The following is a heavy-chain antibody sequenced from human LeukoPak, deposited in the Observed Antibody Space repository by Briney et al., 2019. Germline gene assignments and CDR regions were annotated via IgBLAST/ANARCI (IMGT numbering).Heavy chain of an antibody. V-gene: IGHV3-9*01. CDR3: TRRAARWQFDL. J-gene: IGHJ2*01. CDR2: INEETGNG. CDR1: GFNFDDYA. Sequence: PGRSLRLSRAVSGFNFDDYAMHWVRQAPGRGLEWGSGINEETGNGIYADSVKRRFTISKDNAKNSLYLQMSSLRADDTALYYCTRRAARWQFDLWGRGTLLTVSS. D-gene: IGHD5-24*01.